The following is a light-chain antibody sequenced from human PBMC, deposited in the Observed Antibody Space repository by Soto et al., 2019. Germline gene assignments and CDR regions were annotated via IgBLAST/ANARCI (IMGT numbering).Light chain of an antibody. CDR2: SAS. Sequence: DIQMTQSPSTLSASVGDRVTITCRASQSVSGWLAWYRQKPGKAPELLIYSASTLETGDPSRFSGSGSGTEFTLTVSSLQPDDFATYYCQQYESYPLTFGGGTKIDI. V-gene: IGKV1-5*03. CDR1: QSVSGW. CDR3: QQYESYPLT. J-gene: IGKJ4*01.